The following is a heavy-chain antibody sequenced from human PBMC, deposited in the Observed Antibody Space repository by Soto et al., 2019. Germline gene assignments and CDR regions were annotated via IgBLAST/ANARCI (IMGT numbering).Heavy chain of an antibody. CDR2: IGTAGDT. CDR3: ARAYQDEVAGTGSYYYYMDV. J-gene: IGHJ6*03. D-gene: IGHD6-19*01. CDR1: GFTFSSYD. Sequence: GGSLRLSCAASGFTFSSYDMHWVRQATGKGLEWVSAIGTAGDTYYPGSVKGRFTISRENAKNSLYLQMNSLRAGDTAVYYCARAYQDEVAGTGSYYYYMDVWGKGTTVTVSS. V-gene: IGHV3-13*01.